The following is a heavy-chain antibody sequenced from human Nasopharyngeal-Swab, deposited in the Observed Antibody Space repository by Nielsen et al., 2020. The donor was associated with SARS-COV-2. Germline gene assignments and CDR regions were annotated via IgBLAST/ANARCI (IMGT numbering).Heavy chain of an antibody. CDR1: GGSFSGYY. CDR3: ATRGPYGSGSYPLDY. J-gene: IGHJ4*02. D-gene: IGHD3-10*01. V-gene: IGHV4-34*01. CDR2: INHSGST. Sequence: LRPSCAVYGGSFSGYYWSWIRQPPGKGLEWIGEINHSGSTNYNPSLKSRVTISVDTSKNQFSLKLSSVTAADTAVYYCATRGPYGSGSYPLDYWGQGTLVTVSS.